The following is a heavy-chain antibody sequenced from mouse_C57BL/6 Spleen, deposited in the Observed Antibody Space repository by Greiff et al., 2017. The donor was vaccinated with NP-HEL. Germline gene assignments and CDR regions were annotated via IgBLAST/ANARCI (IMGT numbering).Heavy chain of an antibody. D-gene: IGHD1-1*01. Sequence: QVHLQQSGAELVRPGASVTLSCKASGYTFPDYEMHWVKQTPVHGLEWIGAIDPETGGTAYNQKFKGKAILTADKSSSTAYMELRSLTSEDSAVYYCTRRTTVLDYWGQGTTLTVSS. CDR2: IDPETGGT. CDR1: GYTFPDYE. J-gene: IGHJ2*01. V-gene: IGHV1-15*01. CDR3: TRRTTVLDY.